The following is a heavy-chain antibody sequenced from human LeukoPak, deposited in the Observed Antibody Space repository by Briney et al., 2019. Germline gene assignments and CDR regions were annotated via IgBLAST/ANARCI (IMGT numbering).Heavy chain of an antibody. CDR3: AKNFDSSGYYGAYNWFDP. Sequence: GGPLRLSCAASGFTFSSYGMHWVRQAPGKGLEWAAVISYDGSNKYYADSVKGRFTISRDNSKNTLYLQMNSLRAEDTAVYYCAKNFDSSGYYGAYNWFDPWGQGTLVTVSS. V-gene: IGHV3-30*18. J-gene: IGHJ5*02. CDR2: ISYDGSNK. D-gene: IGHD3-22*01. CDR1: GFTFSSYG.